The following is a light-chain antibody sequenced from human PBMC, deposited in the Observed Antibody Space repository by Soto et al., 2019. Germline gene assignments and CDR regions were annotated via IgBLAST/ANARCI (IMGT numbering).Light chain of an antibody. CDR3: QQYINWHTWT. V-gene: IGKV3-15*01. CDR1: QSVSSN. CDR2: GAS. Sequence: EIVLTQLPANQYLSAGERATLSCRASQSVSSNLAWYQQTPGQATRLIIYGASTRANGIPARFSGSGSGTEFTLTISSLQSEDFAVLDGQQYINWHTWTFGQGTQVEI. J-gene: IGKJ1*01.